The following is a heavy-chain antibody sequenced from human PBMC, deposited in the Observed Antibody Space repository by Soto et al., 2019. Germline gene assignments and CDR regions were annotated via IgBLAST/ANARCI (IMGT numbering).Heavy chain of an antibody. V-gene: IGHV4-59*08. CDR3: ARLTYYYGSGSYSLDY. J-gene: IGHJ4*02. Sequence: QVQLQESGPGLAKPSETLSLTCTVSGGSISSYYWSWIRQPPGKGLEYIGYIHYSGSTNYNPSLKSRVTISVDTSTNQFSLKLRSVTAADTAVYYCARLTYYYGSGSYSLDYWGQGTLVTVSS. D-gene: IGHD3-10*01. CDR2: IHYSGST. CDR1: GGSISSYY.